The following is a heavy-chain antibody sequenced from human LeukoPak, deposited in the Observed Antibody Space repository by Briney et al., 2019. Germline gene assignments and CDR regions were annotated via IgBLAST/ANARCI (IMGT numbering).Heavy chain of an antibody. CDR3: ARDSEVVAGDAFDI. J-gene: IGHJ3*02. V-gene: IGHV1-69*13. Sequence: SVKVSCKASGGTFSSYAISWVRQAPGQGLEWMGGIIPIFGTANYAQKFQGRVTITADESTSTAYMELSSLRSEDTAVYYCARDSEVVAGDAFDIWGQGTMVTVSS. CDR2: IIPIFGTA. D-gene: IGHD6-19*01. CDR1: GGTFSSYA.